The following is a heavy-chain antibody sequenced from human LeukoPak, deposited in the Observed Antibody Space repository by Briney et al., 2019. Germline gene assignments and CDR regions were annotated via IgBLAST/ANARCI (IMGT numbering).Heavy chain of an antibody. CDR2: INPSGGST. CDR1: GYTFTSYY. D-gene: IGHD6-19*01. CDR3: ARDLRYSSGWSASGMDV. V-gene: IGHV1-46*01. J-gene: IGHJ6*03. Sequence: ASVKVSCKASGYTFTSYYMHWVRQAPGQGLEWMGIINPSGGSTSYAQKFQGRVTMTRDTSTSTVYMEPSSLRSEDTAVYYCARDLRYSSGWSASGMDVWGKGTTVTISS.